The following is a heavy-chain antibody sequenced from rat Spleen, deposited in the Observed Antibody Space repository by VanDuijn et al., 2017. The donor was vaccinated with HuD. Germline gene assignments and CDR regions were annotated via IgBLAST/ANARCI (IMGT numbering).Heavy chain of an antibody. CDR2: IIYGGRRT. Sequence: EVQLVESGGGLIQPGRSLKLSCAASGFTFSDYNMAWVRQAPKKGLEWVATIIYGGRRTYYRDSVKGRFTISRDNAKSTLYLQMNSLRSEDTATYYCARPHSSLYVMDAWGQGASVTVSS. J-gene: IGHJ4*01. V-gene: IGHV5S10*01. CDR1: GFTFSDYN. CDR3: ARPHSSLYVMDA. D-gene: IGHD1-2*01.